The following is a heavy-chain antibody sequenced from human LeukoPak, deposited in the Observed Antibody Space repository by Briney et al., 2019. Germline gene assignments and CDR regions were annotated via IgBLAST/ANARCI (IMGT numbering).Heavy chain of an antibody. CDR3: ASPSGGSGSYYCY. J-gene: IGHJ4*02. V-gene: IGHV1-2*02. CDR2: INPNSGGT. D-gene: IGHD3-10*01. Sequence: ASVEVSCKASGYTFTGYYMHWVRQAPGQGLEWMGWINPNSGGTNYAQKFQGRVTMTRDTSISTAYMELSRLRSEDTAVYYCASPSGGSGSYYCYWGQGTLVTVSS. CDR1: GYTFTGYY.